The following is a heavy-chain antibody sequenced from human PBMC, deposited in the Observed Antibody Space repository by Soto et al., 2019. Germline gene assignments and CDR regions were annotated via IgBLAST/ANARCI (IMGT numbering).Heavy chain of an antibody. CDR3: ARVEQRGCDY. CDR1: GITFGSRA. J-gene: IGHJ4*02. D-gene: IGHD6-25*01. V-gene: IGHV3-23*01. Sequence: EVQLLESGGDLVQPGGSLRLSCVASGITFGSRAMSWVRQAPGEGLEWVSSITDSGGDAKYADSVRGRFTISRDNSKNSLYLQMNSLRAEDTAVYYCARVEQRGCDYWGQGTLVTVSS. CDR2: ITDSGGDA.